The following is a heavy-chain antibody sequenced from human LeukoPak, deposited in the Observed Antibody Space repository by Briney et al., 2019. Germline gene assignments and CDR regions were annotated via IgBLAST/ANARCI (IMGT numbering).Heavy chain of an antibody. CDR3: AREDSSSSGYYYGMDV. V-gene: IGHV3-30-3*01. J-gene: IGHJ6*02. D-gene: IGHD6-6*01. CDR1: GFTFSSYA. Sequence: GGSLRLSCAASGFTFSSYAMHWVRQAPGKGLEWVAVISYDGSNKYYADSVKGRFTISRDNSKNTLYLQMNSLRAEGTAVYYCAREDSSSSGYYYGMDVWGQGTTVTVSS. CDR2: ISYDGSNK.